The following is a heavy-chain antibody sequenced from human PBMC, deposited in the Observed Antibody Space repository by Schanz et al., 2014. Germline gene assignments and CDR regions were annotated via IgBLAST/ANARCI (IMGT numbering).Heavy chain of an antibody. J-gene: IGHJ4*02. CDR2: IWYDGSNE. Sequence: QVQLVESGGGVVQPGRSLRLSCAASGFTFSNHGMHWVRQSPGKGLEWVALIWYDGSNEYYADSVKGRFTISRDNPKKTLYLQMNSLRAEDTALYYCAREYSSYGTVYYWGQGTLVTVSS. D-gene: IGHD5-12*01. CDR1: GFTFSNHG. CDR3: AREYSSYGTVYY. V-gene: IGHV3-33*01.